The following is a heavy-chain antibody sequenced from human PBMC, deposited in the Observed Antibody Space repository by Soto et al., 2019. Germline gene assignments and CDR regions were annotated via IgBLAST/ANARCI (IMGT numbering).Heavy chain of an antibody. V-gene: IGHV3-30-3*01. CDR2: ISYDGSNK. J-gene: IGHJ6*02. Sequence: QVQLVESGGGVVQPGRSLRLSCAASGFTFSSYAMHWVRQAPGKGLGWVAVISYDGSNKYYADSVKGRFTISRDNSKNTLYLQMNSLRAEDTAVYYCARDPQRSTYYYGMDVWGQGTTVTVSS. CDR1: GFTFSSYA. CDR3: ARDPQRSTYYYGMDV.